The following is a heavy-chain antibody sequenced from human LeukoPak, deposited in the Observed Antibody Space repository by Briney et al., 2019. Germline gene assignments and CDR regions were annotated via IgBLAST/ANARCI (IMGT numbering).Heavy chain of an antibody. V-gene: IGHV3-30*18. J-gene: IGHJ4*02. CDR3: AKGLLRFPDY. CDR1: GFTFSSYG. D-gene: IGHD3-3*01. Sequence: GGSLRLSCAASGFTFSSYGMHWVSQAPGKGLEWVAVISYDGSNKYYADSVKGRFTISRDNSKNTLYLQMNSLRAEDTAVYYCAKGLLRFPDYWGQGTLVTVSS. CDR2: ISYDGSNK.